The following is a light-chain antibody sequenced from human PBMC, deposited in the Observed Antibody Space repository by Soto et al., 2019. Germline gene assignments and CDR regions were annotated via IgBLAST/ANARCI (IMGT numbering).Light chain of an antibody. CDR1: QSISSW. CDR3: QQLNSYPIT. CDR2: KAS. Sequence: DIQMTQSPSTLSASVGDRVTITCRASQSISSWLAWYQQKPGRAPKLLIYKASSLESGVPSRFSGSGSGTDFTLTISSLQPEDFATYFCQQLNSYPITFGQGTRLEIE. J-gene: IGKJ5*01. V-gene: IGKV1-5*03.